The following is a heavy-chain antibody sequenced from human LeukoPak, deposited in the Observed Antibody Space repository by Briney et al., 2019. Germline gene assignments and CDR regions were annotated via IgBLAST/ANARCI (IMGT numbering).Heavy chain of an antibody. Sequence: GASVKVSCKASGGTFSSYAISWVRQAPGQGLEWMGWISAYNGNTNYAQKLQGRVTMTTDTSTSTAYMELRSLRSDDTAVYYCAREKVELGDAFDIWGQGTTVTVSS. D-gene: IGHD1-7*01. V-gene: IGHV1-18*01. CDR1: GGTFSSYA. CDR3: AREKVELGDAFDI. J-gene: IGHJ3*02. CDR2: ISAYNGNT.